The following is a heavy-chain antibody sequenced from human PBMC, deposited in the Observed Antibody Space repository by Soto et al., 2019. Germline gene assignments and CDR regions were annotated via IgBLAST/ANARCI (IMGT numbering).Heavy chain of an antibody. V-gene: IGHV3-21*01. CDR2: ISSSSSYI. J-gene: IGHJ3*02. CDR3: AIVNLPYYDFWSGYRPYDAFDI. Sequence: GGSLRLSCAASGFTFSSYSMNWVRQAPGKGLEWVSSISSSSSYIYYADSVKGRFTISRDNAKNSLYLQMNSLRAEDMAVYYCAIVNLPYYDFWSGYRPYDAFDIWGQGTMVTVSS. D-gene: IGHD3-3*01. CDR1: GFTFSSYS.